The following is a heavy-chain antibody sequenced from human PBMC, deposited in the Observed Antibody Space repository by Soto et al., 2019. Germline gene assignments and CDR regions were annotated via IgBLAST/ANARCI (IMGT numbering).Heavy chain of an antibody. V-gene: IGHV3-30-3*01. CDR1: GFTFSSYA. D-gene: IGHD2-15*01. J-gene: IGHJ4*02. CDR3: ARGLLLRYYFDY. CDR2: ISYDGSNK. Sequence: QVQLVESGGGVVQPGRSLRLSCAASGFTFSSYAMHWVRQAPGKGLEWVAVISYDGSNKYYADSVKGRFTISRDNSKTPLYLQMNTLRAEETAGYYCARGLLLRYYFDYWGQGTLVTVSS.